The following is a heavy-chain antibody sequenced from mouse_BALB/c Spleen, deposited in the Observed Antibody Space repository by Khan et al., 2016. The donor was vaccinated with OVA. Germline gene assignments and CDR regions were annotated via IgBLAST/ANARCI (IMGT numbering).Heavy chain of an antibody. CDR3: ASGGYWYFDV. J-gene: IGHJ1*01. V-gene: IGHV9-3-1*01. CDR2: INTYTGEP. CDR1: GYTFTNFG. D-gene: IGHD1-1*02. Sequence: QIQLVQSGPELKKPGETVKISCKASGYTFTNFGMNWVKQAPEKGLKWMAWINTYTGEPTYADNFKGRFAFSLETSARTANLQINNLKNEDTASYFCASGGYWYFDVWGAGTTVTVSS.